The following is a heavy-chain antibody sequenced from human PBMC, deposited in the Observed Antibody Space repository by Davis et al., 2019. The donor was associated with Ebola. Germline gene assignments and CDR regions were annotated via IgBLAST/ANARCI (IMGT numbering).Heavy chain of an antibody. CDR1: GFTFSTYG. Sequence: GGSLRLSCAISGFTFSTYGISWVRQAPGKGLEWVSYIDTSRNRIYYADSVKGRFTLSRDNANNSLYLHMNSLRAEDTALYNCAGRRPYCGGGTCGFDYWGQGTLVTVSS. V-gene: IGHV3-48*03. D-gene: IGHD2-15*01. CDR2: IDTSRNRI. CDR3: AGRRPYCGGGTCGFDY. J-gene: IGHJ4*02.